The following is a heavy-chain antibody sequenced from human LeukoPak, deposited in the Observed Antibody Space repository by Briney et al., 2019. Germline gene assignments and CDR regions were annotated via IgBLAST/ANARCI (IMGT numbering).Heavy chain of an antibody. CDR1: GFTFSSYA. CDR3: ARDLTPN. Sequence: GGSLRLSCAASGFTFSSYAMHGVRQAPGKGLEWVAVISYDGSNKYYADSVKGRFTISRDNSKNTLYLQMNSLRAEDTAVYYCARDLTPNWGQGTLVTVSS. V-gene: IGHV3-30*01. CDR2: ISYDGSNK. D-gene: IGHD1-14*01. J-gene: IGHJ4*02.